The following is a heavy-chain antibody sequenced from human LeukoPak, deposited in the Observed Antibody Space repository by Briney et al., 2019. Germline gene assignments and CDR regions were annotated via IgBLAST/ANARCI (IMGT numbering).Heavy chain of an antibody. Sequence: SETLSLTCTVSGGSISSGDYYWSWIRQPPGKGLEWIGYIYYSGSTYYNPSLKSRVTISVDTSKNQFSLKLSSVTAADTAVYYCARGLVGYYDSSGLGYWGQGTLVTVSS. J-gene: IGHJ4*02. V-gene: IGHV4-30-4*01. CDR3: ARGLVGYYDSSGLGY. D-gene: IGHD3-22*01. CDR2: IYYSGST. CDR1: GGSISSGDYY.